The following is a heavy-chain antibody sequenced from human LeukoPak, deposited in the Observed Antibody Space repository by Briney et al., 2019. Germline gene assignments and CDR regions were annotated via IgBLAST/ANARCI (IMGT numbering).Heavy chain of an antibody. J-gene: IGHJ5*02. CDR1: GFTFNSYS. CDR3: AKDGPYYDSSGYYL. Sequence: PGGSLRLSCAASGFTFNSYSMHWVRQAPGKGLEWVAVISSDASITYYADSVKGRFTVSRDNSKDTLYLQMNSLRAKDTAVYYCAKDGPYYDSSGYYLWGQGTLVTVSS. D-gene: IGHD3-22*01. CDR2: ISSDASIT. V-gene: IGHV3-30*04.